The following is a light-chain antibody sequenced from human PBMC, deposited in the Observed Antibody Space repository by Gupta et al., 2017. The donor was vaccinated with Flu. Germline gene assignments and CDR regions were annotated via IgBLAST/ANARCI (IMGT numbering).Light chain of an antibody. J-gene: IGKJ4*01. V-gene: IGKV1-5*03. CDR2: KAS. Sequence: DIHMTQSPSTLSAYVGDRVTITCRASQSLSSWLAWYQQKPGKTPNLLIYKASNLESGVPSRFSGSGSGTEFTLTISSLQPDDFATYYCQQYDSYSLTFGGGTKVEI. CDR1: QSLSSW. CDR3: QQYDSYSLT.